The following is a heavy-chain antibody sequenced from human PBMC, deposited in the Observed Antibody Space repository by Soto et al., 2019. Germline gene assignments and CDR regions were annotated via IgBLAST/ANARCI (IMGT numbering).Heavy chain of an antibody. CDR2: IYYTGST. D-gene: IGHD1-20*01. Sequence: QVQLQESGPGLVKPSQTLSLTCNVSGGYIGSGGYYWSWIRQHPGKDLEWIGYIYYTGSTYYNQSITTRVSMTVATSKNQLSLKLTSVTAADTAAYYCARDRRSAHGMRRSIDPWGQGTMVTVSA. CDR3: ARDRRSAHGMRRSIDP. V-gene: IGHV4-31*03. J-gene: IGHJ5*02. CDR1: GGYIGSGGYY.